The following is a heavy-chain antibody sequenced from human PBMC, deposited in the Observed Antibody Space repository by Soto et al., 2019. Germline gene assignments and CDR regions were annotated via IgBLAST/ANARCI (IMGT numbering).Heavy chain of an antibody. D-gene: IGHD2-2*01. CDR3: ARSQGSSTSLEIYYYYYGMDV. CDR1: GGTFSNYA. Sequence: QVQLVQSGAEVKKPGSSVKVSCKASGGTFSNYAISWVRQAPGQGLEWMGGIIPISGTANYAQKFQGRVTITAGESTSTAYMELSSLRSEATAVYYCARSQGSSTSLEIYYYYYGMDVWGQGTTVTVSS. V-gene: IGHV1-69*01. J-gene: IGHJ6*02. CDR2: IIPISGTA.